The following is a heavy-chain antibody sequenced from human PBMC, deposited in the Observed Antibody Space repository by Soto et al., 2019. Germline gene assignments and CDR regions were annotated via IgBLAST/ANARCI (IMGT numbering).Heavy chain of an antibody. CDR1: GYTFTSYG. V-gene: IGHV1-18*01. Sequence: QVQLVQSGAEVKKPGASVKVSCKASGYTFTSYGISWVRQAPGQGLEWMGWISAYNGNTNYAQKLQARVTMTTDTSRSTAYMELRSLRADGTAVYYCARDFNSYGSSGNYCYYYYGMHLCGQGTTDTDTS. J-gene: IGHJ6*02. CDR2: ISAYNGNT. D-gene: IGHD6-13*01. CDR3: ARDFNSYGSSGNYCYYYYGMHL.